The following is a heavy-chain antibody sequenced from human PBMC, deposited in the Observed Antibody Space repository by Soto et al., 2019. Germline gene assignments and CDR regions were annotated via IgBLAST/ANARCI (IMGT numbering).Heavy chain of an antibody. D-gene: IGHD3-10*01. Sequence: QVQLVESGGDVVQPGRSLCLSCAASEFTFSSHGMHWVRQAPGKGLEWVGVIWADGSNERYADSVKGRFTISRDNSKNTLSLQMSSLRAEYTAVYYCARESRIGENHYYKDVWGTGTTVTVSS. V-gene: IGHV3-33*01. CDR3: ARESRIGENHYYKDV. J-gene: IGHJ6*03. CDR1: EFTFSSHG. CDR2: IWADGSNE.